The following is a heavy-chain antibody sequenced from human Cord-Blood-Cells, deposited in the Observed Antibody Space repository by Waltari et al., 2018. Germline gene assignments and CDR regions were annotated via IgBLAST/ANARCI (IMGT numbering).Heavy chain of an antibody. CDR3: ATWTLYDILTGYYDY. J-gene: IGHJ4*02. CDR1: GYTLTELS. CDR2: FEPEDGET. V-gene: IGHV1-24*01. Sequence: QVQLVQSGAAAKKPGASVKVSCKVSGYTLTELSMHWVRQAPGIGPEWMGGFEPEDGETIYAQKFPGRVTITEDTSTDTSYMGLSSLRSEDTAVYYCATWTLYDILTGYYDYWGQGTLVTVSS. D-gene: IGHD3-9*01.